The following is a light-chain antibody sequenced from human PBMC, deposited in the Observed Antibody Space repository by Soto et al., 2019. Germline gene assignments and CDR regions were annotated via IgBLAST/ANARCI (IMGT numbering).Light chain of an antibody. Sequence: QSVLTQPASVSGSPGQSITISCTGTSSDVGGYNYVSWYQQHPGKAPKLMIYDVSNRPSGVSNRFSGSKSGNTASLTISGHQAEDEADYYCSSYTSSSTFVFGGGTKLTVL. J-gene: IGLJ2*01. CDR3: SSYTSSSTFV. CDR2: DVS. V-gene: IGLV2-14*01. CDR1: SSDVGGYNY.